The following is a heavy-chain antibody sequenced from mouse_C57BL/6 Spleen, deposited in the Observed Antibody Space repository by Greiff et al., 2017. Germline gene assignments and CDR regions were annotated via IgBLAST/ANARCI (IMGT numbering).Heavy chain of an antibody. CDR1: GYAFSSSW. D-gene: IGHD1-1*01. J-gene: IGHJ2*01. Sequence: VQLQQSGPELVKPGASVKISCKASGYAFSSSWMNWVKQRPGKGLEWIGRIYPGDGDTNYNGKFKGKATLTAYKSSSTAYMQLSSLTSEDSSVYFWARRYYGSSYEENYFDYWGQGTTLTVSS. CDR3: ARRYYGSSYEENYFDY. V-gene: IGHV1-82*01. CDR2: IYPGDGDT.